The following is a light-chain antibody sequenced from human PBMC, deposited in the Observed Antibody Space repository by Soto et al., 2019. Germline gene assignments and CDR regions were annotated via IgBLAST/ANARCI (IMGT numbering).Light chain of an antibody. V-gene: IGKV1-33*01. J-gene: IGKJ3*01. CDR1: QDISIY. Sequence: DVRMTQSPSPLSASVGDRVTITCQASQDISIYLNWYQQQPGKAPKLLIYGATNLESGVPSRFSGSGSGTDFTFTISSLQPEDIATYYCQQYNNLPFTFGPGTKVDFK. CDR2: GAT. CDR3: QQYNNLPFT.